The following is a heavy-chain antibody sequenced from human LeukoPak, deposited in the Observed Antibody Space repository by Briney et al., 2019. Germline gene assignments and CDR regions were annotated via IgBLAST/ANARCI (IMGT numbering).Heavy chain of an antibody. CDR3: ARARPRGWYFDY. D-gene: IGHD6-19*01. CDR2: ISSSSSYI. Sequence: GGSLRLSCAASGFTFSSYSMKWVRQAPGKGLEWVSSISSSSSYIYYADSVKGRFTISRDNAKNSLYLQMNSLRAEDTAVYYCARARPRGWYFDYWGQGTLVTVSS. J-gene: IGHJ4*02. CDR1: GFTFSSYS. V-gene: IGHV3-21*01.